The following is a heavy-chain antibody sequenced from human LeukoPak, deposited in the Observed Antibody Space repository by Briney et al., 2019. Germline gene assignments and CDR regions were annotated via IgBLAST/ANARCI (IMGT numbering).Heavy chain of an antibody. J-gene: IGHJ4*02. CDR2: MNPNSGNT. CDR1: GYTFTIYD. D-gene: IGHD6-19*01. CDR3: ARSSKIAVGDY. Sequence: SVKLSCKASGYTFTIYDINWVRQAPGQGLEGMGWMNPNSGNTVYTQKFQRRVTMTRNTYISTAYMDLNTLRSEDTAVYDCARSSKIAVGDYWGQGTLVTVSS. V-gene: IGHV1-8*01.